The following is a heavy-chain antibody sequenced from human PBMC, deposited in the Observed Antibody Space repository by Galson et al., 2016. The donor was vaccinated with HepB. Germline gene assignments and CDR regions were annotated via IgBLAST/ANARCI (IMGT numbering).Heavy chain of an antibody. CDR3: ARVHMAAAGFGGMVV. V-gene: IGHV3-20*01. D-gene: IGHD6-13*01. J-gene: IGHJ6*02. CDR1: GFTFDDYA. Sequence: SLRLSCAASGFTFDDYAMSWVRHAPGKGLEWVSGINWKGGRTGYADSVKGRFTISRDNAKNSLYLQMNSLRAEDTALYHCARVHMAAAGFGGMVVWGQGTTVTVSS. CDR2: INWKGGRT.